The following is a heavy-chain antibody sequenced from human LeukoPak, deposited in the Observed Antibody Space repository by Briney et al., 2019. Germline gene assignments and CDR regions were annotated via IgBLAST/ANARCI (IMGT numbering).Heavy chain of an antibody. D-gene: IGHD1-7*01. V-gene: IGHV3-64*01. J-gene: IGHJ6*03. CDR3: ARDGTPPSSVYYYMDV. CDR2: ITSNGGST. Sequence: GGSLRLSCAASGFTFSSYTMHWVRQAPGKGLEYVSAITSNGGSTYYANSVKGRFTISRDNPKNTLYLQMNSLRAEDTAVYYCARDGTPPSSVYYYMDVWGKGTTVTVSS. CDR1: GFTFSSYT.